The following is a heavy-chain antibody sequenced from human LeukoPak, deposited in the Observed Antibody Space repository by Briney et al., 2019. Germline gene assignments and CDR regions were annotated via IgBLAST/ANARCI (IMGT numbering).Heavy chain of an antibody. CDR2: INRDGTDT. D-gene: IGHD4-23*01. CDR3: ARSRWPEDF. Sequence: PGGSLRLSCAASGFTFTGFYMSWVRQAPGKGLEWVANINRDGTDTNYVGSVKGRFTISIDNAKNSVYLQMNSLRTEDTAIYYCARSRWPEDFWGRGTLVTVSS. CDR1: GFTFTGFY. V-gene: IGHV3-7*01. J-gene: IGHJ4*02.